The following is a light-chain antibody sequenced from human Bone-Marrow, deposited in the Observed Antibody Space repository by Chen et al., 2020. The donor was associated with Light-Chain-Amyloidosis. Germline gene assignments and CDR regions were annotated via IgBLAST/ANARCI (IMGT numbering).Light chain of an antibody. V-gene: IGLV3-21*02. CDR1: NIGSTS. CDR3: QVWDRSSDRPV. CDR2: DDS. J-gene: IGLJ3*02. Sequence: SYVLTQPSSVSVAPGQTATIACGGNNIGSTSVHWYQQTPGQAPLLVVYDDSGRSAGIPGRLSGSNSGNTATLTISRVEAGDEADYYCQVWDRSSDRPVFGGGTKLTVL.